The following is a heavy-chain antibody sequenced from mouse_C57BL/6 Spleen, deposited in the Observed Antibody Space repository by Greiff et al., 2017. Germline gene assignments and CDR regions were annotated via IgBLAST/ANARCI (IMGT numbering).Heavy chain of an antibody. CDR1: GYTFTSYW. CDR3: ARASSYYFDY. J-gene: IGHJ2*01. Sequence: QVQLQQPGAELVMPGASVKLSCKASGYTFTSYWMHWVKQRPGQGLEWIGEIDPSDSYTNYNQKFKSKSTLTVDKSSSTAYMQLSSLTSEDSAVYYCARASSYYFDYWGQGTTLTVSS. V-gene: IGHV1-69*01. CDR2: IDPSDSYT. D-gene: IGHD3-1*01.